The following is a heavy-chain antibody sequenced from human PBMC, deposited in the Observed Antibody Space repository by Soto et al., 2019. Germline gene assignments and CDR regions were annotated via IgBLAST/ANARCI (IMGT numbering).Heavy chain of an antibody. CDR2: INPSGDST. J-gene: IGHJ4*02. CDR1: GYTFTSYY. Sequence: ASVKVSCKPSGYTFTSYYMHWVRQAPGQGLEWMGMINPSGDSTSYAQKLQGRVTMTTDTSTSTAYMELRSLRSEDTAVYYCARVYGDYGAFDHWGQG. CDR3: ARVYGDYGAFDH. V-gene: IGHV1-46*01. D-gene: IGHD4-17*01.